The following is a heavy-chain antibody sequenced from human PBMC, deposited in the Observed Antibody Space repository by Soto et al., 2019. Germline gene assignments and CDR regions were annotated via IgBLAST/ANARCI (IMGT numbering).Heavy chain of an antibody. D-gene: IGHD6-13*01. Sequence: SETLSLTCAVYGGSFSGYYWSWIRQPPGKGLEWIGEINHSGSTNYNPSLKSRVTISVDTSKNQFSLKLSSVTAADTAVYYCARLYPPLRGSSWLDYWGQGTLVTVSA. CDR2: INHSGST. CDR1: GGSFSGYY. CDR3: ARLYPPLRGSSWLDY. J-gene: IGHJ4*02. V-gene: IGHV4-34*01.